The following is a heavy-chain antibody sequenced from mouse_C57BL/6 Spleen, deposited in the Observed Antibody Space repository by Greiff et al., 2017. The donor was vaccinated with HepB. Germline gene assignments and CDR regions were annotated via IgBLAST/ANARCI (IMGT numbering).Heavy chain of an antibody. V-gene: IGHV1-69*01. CDR1: GYTFTSYW. D-gene: IGHD2-4*01. Sequence: QVQLQQPGAELVMPGASVKLSCKASGYTFTSYWMHWVKQRPGQGLEWIGEIDPSDSYTNYNQKFKGKSTLTVDKSSSTPYMQLSSLTSEDSAVYYCARGLRARYFDVWGTGTTVTVSS. CDR2: IDPSDSYT. CDR3: ARGLRARYFDV. J-gene: IGHJ1*03.